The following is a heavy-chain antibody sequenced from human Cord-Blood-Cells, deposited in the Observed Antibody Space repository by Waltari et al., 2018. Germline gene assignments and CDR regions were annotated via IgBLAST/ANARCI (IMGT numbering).Heavy chain of an antibody. CDR1: GYTFTGYY. J-gene: IGHJ3*02. CDR3: ARGLYYDILTGSADAFDI. D-gene: IGHD3-9*01. Sequence: QVQLVQSGAEVKKPGASVKVSCKASGYTFTGYYMHWVRQAPGQGLEWMGWSHPNSGGTNYAQNGQGRVTMTRDTSISTAYMELSRLRSDDTAVYYCARGLYYDILTGSADAFDIWGQGTMVTVSS. CDR2: SHPNSGGT. V-gene: IGHV1-2*02.